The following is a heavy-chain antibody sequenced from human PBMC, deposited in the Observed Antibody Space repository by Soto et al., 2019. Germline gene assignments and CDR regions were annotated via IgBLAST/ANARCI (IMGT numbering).Heavy chain of an antibody. CDR3: ATPSTLANWFDP. CDR2: IKQDGSEK. CDR1: GFTFSSYW. D-gene: IGHD3-16*01. V-gene: IGHV3-7*01. Sequence: GGSLRLSCAASGFTFSSYWMSWVRQAPGKGLEGVANIKQDGSEKYYVDSVKGRFTISRDNAKNSLYLQMNSLRAEDTAVYYCATPSTLANWFDPWGQGTLVTVSS. J-gene: IGHJ5*02.